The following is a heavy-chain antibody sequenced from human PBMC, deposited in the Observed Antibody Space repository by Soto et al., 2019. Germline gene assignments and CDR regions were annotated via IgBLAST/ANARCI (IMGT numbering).Heavy chain of an antibody. CDR2: ISYDGSNK. Sequence: QVQLVESGGGVLQPGRSLRLSCAASGFTFSSYAMHWVRQAPGKGLEWVAVISYDGSNKYYADSVKGRFTISRDNSKNTLYLQMNSLRAEDTAVYYCATKRGSGSYYFDYWGQGTLVTVSS. J-gene: IGHJ4*02. CDR3: ATKRGSGSYYFDY. D-gene: IGHD3-3*01. CDR1: GFTFSSYA. V-gene: IGHV3-30-3*01.